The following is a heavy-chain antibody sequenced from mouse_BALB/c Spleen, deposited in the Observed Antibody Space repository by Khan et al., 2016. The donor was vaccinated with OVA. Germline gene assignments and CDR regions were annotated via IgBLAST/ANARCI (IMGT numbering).Heavy chain of an antibody. J-gene: IGHJ4*01. CDR3: TRPPYFSYTLDY. CDR2: INTYTGEP. V-gene: IGHV9-3-1*01. Sequence: QIQLVQSGPELKKPGETVKISCKASGYTFTNYGMNWVKQSPGKALKWMGWINTYTGEPTYADDFKGRFALSLETSASTAYLQINNLKNEDTATXCCTRPPYFSYTLDYWGQGTSVTVSS. D-gene: IGHD2-10*01. CDR1: GYTFTNYG.